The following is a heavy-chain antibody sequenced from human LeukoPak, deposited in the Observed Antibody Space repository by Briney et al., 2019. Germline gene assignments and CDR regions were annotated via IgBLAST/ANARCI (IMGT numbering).Heavy chain of an antibody. Sequence: GESLRLSCAASGLSFNNCWMHWVRQAPGKGLEWVSRIDNDGNTKYADSVKGRFTISRDNAKNTLYLQMNSLRADDTAVYYCVGSIGWPAYWGQGSLVTVSS. CDR1: GLSFNNCW. CDR3: VGSIGWPAY. D-gene: IGHD6-19*01. CDR2: IDNDGNT. J-gene: IGHJ4*02. V-gene: IGHV3-74*03.